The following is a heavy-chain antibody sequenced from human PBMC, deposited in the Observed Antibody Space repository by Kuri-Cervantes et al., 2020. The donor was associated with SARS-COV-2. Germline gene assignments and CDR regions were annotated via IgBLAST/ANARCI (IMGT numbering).Heavy chain of an antibody. CDR2: VRGKANNYAT. V-gene: IGHV3-73*01. Sequence: GESMKFSCEVAGFLFSASAIPSVRQGSGRGQEWVGSVRGKANNYATAYAASVKGRFTISRDDSKNMAYLQMNSLKTEATVVYYCTTLIDYWGQGALVTVSS. CDR3: TTLIDY. CDR1: GFLFSASA. J-gene: IGHJ4*02.